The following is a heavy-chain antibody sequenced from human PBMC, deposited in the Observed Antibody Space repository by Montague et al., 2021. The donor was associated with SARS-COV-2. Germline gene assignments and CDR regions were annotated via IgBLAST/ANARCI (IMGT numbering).Heavy chain of an antibody. Sequence: SETLSLTCAVSGGSISSYYWNWIRQPPGKGLEWIGEINHNASTNYNPSLQSRVTISIDTSKNQFSLELSSVTAAATAVYYCARGRVEGYFLAYWGQGTLVTVSS. CDR3: ARGRVEGYFLAY. J-gene: IGHJ4*02. CDR2: INHNAST. CDR1: GGSISSYY. D-gene: IGHD1-26*01. V-gene: IGHV4-34*01.